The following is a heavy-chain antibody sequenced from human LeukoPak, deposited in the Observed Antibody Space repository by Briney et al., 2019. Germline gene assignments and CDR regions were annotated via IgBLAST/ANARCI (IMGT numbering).Heavy chain of an antibody. J-gene: IGHJ5*02. Sequence: SETLSLTCAVYGGSFSGYYWSWIRQPPGKGLEWIGYIYYSGSTNYNPSLKSRVTISVDTSKNQFSLKLSSVTAADTAVYYCARQRGYCSSTSCYDPPINWFDPWGQGTLVTVSS. V-gene: IGHV4-59*01. CDR3: ARQRGYCSSTSCYDPPINWFDP. CDR2: IYYSGST. CDR1: GGSFSGYY. D-gene: IGHD2-2*01.